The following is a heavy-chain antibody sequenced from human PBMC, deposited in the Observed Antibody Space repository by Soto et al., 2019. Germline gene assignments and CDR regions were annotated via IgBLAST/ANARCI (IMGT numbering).Heavy chain of an antibody. CDR3: AREGPLSGDAFDI. V-gene: IGHV4-59*11. D-gene: IGHD3-16*01. J-gene: IGHJ3*02. CDR2: VSHSGST. CDR1: GGSIVSHL. Sequence: SETLSLTCTVSGGSIVSHLWSWIRQPPGKGLEWIGYVSHSGSTTHNPSLKSRVTISLDTSQNQVSLQLRSVTAADTAVYYCAREGPLSGDAFDIWGRGTKVTVSS.